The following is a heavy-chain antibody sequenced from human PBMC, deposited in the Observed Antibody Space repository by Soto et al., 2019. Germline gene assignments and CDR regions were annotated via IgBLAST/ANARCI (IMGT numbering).Heavy chain of an antibody. J-gene: IGHJ4*02. CDR1: GGSISSSNW. CDR2: IYYSGST. V-gene: IGHV4-4*02. Sequence: SETLSLTCSVSGGSISSSNWWSWVRQPPGKGLEWIGEIYYSGSTNYNPSLKSRVTISVDNSKNQFSLKLSSVTAADTAVYYCARIPVAGPFDSWGQGTPVTVSS. CDR3: ARIPVAGPFDS. D-gene: IGHD6-19*01.